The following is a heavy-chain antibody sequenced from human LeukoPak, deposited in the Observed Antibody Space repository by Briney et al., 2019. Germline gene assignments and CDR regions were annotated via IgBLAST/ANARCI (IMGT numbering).Heavy chain of an antibody. CDR3: AGDRCSGGSCTRALFDY. V-gene: IGHV3-21*01. D-gene: IGHD2-15*01. J-gene: IGHJ4*02. CDR1: GFTFSSYS. Sequence: TGGSLRLSCAASGFTFSSYSMNWVRQAPGKGLEWVSSISSSSSYIYYADSVKGRFTISRDNAKNSLYLQMNSLRAEDTAVYYCAGDRCSGGSCTRALFDYWGQGTLVTVSS. CDR2: ISSSSSYI.